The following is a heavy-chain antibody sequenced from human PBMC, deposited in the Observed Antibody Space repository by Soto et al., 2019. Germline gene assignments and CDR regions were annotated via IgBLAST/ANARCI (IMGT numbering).Heavy chain of an antibody. Sequence: GGSLRLSCAASGFTFSDYCMSWIRQAPGKGLKWVAYISSSSHYTNYADSVKGRFTISRDNAKNSLYLQLNSLRAEDTAVYYCARSGYCSSTSCYARGYYYYYGMDVWGQGTTVTVSS. CDR2: ISSSSHYT. CDR1: GFTFSDYC. J-gene: IGHJ6*02. V-gene: IGHV3-11*06. CDR3: ARSGYCSSTSCYARGYYYYYGMDV. D-gene: IGHD2-2*01.